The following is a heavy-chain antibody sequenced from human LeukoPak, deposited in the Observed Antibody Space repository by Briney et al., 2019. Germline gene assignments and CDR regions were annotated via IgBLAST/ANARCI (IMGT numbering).Heavy chain of an antibody. CDR2: ISGSGGST. Sequence: GGSLRLSCAASGFTFTSFGMSWVRQAPGKGLEWVSTISGSGGSTYYADSVKGRFTISRDNSKNTLYLQMNTLRAEDTAVYYCAKASRFGYSYGPREYFYYMDVWGKGTTVTISS. J-gene: IGHJ6*03. CDR1: GFTFTSFG. D-gene: IGHD5-18*01. CDR3: AKASRFGYSYGPREYFYYMDV. V-gene: IGHV3-23*01.